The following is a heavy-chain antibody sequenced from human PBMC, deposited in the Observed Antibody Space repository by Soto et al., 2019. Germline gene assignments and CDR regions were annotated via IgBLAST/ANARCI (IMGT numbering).Heavy chain of an antibody. V-gene: IGHV1-2*06. Sequence: QVQLVQSGAEVKKPGASVRVSCETSGYRFTAYYIHWVRQAPGQGLEWMGRMNLDTGGTTYAQKFQGRVTMTRDTSISTAYMELSSLKSDDTAMYYCATGSFTSTGGRIGYHYNAMDVWGQGTTVTVSS. J-gene: IGHJ6*02. D-gene: IGHD1-1*01. CDR3: ATGSFTSTGGRIGYHYNAMDV. CDR1: GYRFTAYY. CDR2: MNLDTGGT.